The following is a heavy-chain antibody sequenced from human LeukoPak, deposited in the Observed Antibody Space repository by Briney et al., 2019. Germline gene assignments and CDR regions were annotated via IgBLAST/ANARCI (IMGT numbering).Heavy chain of an antibody. CDR1: GGYISTFY. V-gene: IGHV4-39*01. CDR3: ARLGGYSNYEAGY. D-gene: IGHD4-11*01. CDR2: IFYTGNT. Sequence: PSETLSLTCTVSGGYISTFYWGWIRQPPGKGLEWIGTIFYTGNTYYNPSLKSRVTISVDTSTNQFSLTLSSVTAADTAVYYCARLGGYSNYEAGYWGQGTLVTVSS. J-gene: IGHJ4*02.